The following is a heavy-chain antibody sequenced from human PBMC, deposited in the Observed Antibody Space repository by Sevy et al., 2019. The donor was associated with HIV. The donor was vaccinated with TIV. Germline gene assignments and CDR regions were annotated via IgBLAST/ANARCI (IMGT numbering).Heavy chain of an antibody. J-gene: IGHJ4*02. D-gene: IGHD3-10*01. CDR1: GDTLRKHA. CDR3: ARAGENLYYSYYDY. CDR2: IIQTFDTA. Sequence: ASVKVSCKASGDTLRKHAISWVRQAPGKGLEWMGGIIQTFDTANFPRKFQDRVTITADESTSTVEMELSSLRSEETAVYYCARAGENLYYSYYDYWGQGTLVTVSS. V-gene: IGHV1-69*13.